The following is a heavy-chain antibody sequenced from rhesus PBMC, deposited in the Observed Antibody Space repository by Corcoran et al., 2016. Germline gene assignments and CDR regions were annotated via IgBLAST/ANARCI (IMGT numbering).Heavy chain of an antibody. V-gene: IGHV1-198*02. J-gene: IGHJ1*01. CDR3: ARGGDCTGSGCYVEWYFEF. CDR2: IIPLVGIT. CDR1: GFTFGSYA. D-gene: IGHD2-21*01. Sequence: QVQLVQSGAEVKKPGASVKVSCKASGFTFGSYAISWVRQAPGQGLEWMGVIIPLVGITNYEKKFQGRVAITADTSTSPAYMELSSLRSEDTAVYYCARGGDCTGSGCYVEWYFEFWGQGALVTVSS.